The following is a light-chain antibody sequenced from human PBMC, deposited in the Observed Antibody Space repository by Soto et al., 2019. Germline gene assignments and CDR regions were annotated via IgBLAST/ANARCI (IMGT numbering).Light chain of an antibody. Sequence: DIQMTQSPSYLSASVGDRVTITCRASQSISSYLNWYQQKPGKAPKXLIYAASSLQSGVPSRFSGSGSGTDLTITISSLQPEDFETYYCQQSYSTPRTFGQGTKVDIK. CDR2: AAS. CDR1: QSISSY. V-gene: IGKV1-39*01. J-gene: IGKJ1*01. CDR3: QQSYSTPRT.